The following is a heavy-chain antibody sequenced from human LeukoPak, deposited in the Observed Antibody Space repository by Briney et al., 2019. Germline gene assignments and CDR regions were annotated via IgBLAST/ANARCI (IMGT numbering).Heavy chain of an antibody. Sequence: GGSLRLSCAASGFTFSYYSMNWVRQAPGKGLEWVSYISSSSSSTIYYADSVKGRFTISRDNAKNSLYLQMNSLRVEDTAVYYCAKEAGQDYGALDAFDVWGQGTMVTVSS. CDR3: AKEAGQDYGALDAFDV. CDR2: ISSSSSSTI. J-gene: IGHJ3*01. D-gene: IGHD4-17*01. CDR1: GFTFSYYS. V-gene: IGHV3-48*04.